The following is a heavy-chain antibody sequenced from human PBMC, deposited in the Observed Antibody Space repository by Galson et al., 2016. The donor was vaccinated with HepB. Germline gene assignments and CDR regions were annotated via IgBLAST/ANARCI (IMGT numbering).Heavy chain of an antibody. CDR3: TMISWSTSSGFGF. D-gene: IGHD3-22*01. CDR2: VSGSGAHT. J-gene: IGHJ4*02. V-gene: IGHV3-23*01. Sequence: SLRLSCAASGFTFSYYGMSWVRQAPGKGLEWVSAVSGSGAHTYYADSVKGRFTISRDNSRNTVYVQINSLRAEDTAIYYCTMISWSTSSGFGFWGQGTRVTVSS. CDR1: GFTFSYYG.